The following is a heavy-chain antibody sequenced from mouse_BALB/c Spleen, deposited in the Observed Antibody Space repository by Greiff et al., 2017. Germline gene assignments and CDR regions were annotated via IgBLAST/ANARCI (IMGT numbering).Heavy chain of an antibody. D-gene: IGHD2-2*01. V-gene: IGHV5-12-2*01. CDR1: GFTFSSYT. Sequence: DVMLVESGGGLVQPGGSLKLSCAASGFTFSSYTMSWVRQTPEKRLEWVAYISNGGGSTYYPDTVKGRFTISRDNAKNTLYLQMSSLKSEDTAMYYCARHDGYDWVDYWGQGTTLTGSS. CDR2: ISNGGGST. J-gene: IGHJ2*01. CDR3: ARHDGYDWVDY.